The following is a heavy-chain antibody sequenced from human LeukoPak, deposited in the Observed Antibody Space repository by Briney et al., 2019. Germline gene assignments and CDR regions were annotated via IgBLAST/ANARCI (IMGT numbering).Heavy chain of an antibody. J-gene: IGHJ4*02. CDR1: GGSISSSSYY. CDR3: ARRSNYYYDSSGYLRRPYYFDY. D-gene: IGHD3-22*01. V-gene: IGHV4-39*07. Sequence: SETLSLTCTVSGGSISSSSYYWGWIRQPPGKGLEWIEEINHSGSTNYNPSLKSRVTISVDTSKNQFSLKLSSVTAADTAVYYCARRSNYYYDSSGYLRRPYYFDYWGQGTLVTVSS. CDR2: INHSGST.